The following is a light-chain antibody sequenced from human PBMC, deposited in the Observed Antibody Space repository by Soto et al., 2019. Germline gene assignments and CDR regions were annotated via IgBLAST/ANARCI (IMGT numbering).Light chain of an antibody. Sequence: DIQMTQSPSTLSASVGDRVAITCLASQSISTYLAWYQQKPGKAPKLLIYKASSLESGVPSRFSGSGSGAEFTLTISSLQPDDFATYYCQQYNTYSRTFGQGDQGGYQ. J-gene: IGKJ1*01. CDR2: KAS. V-gene: IGKV1-5*03. CDR1: QSISTY. CDR3: QQYNTYSRT.